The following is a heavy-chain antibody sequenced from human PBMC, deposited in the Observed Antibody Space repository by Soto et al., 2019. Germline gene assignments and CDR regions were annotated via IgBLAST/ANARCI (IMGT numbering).Heavy chain of an antibody. D-gene: IGHD3-3*01. Sequence: ASVKVSCKASGYTFTSYDINWVRQATGQGLEWMGWMNPNSGNTGYAQKFQGRVTMTRNTSISTAYVELSSLRAEDTALYLCAKGTEYGVVLMSTFDYWGQGTLVTVSS. CDR3: AKGTEYGVVLMSTFDY. CDR2: MNPNSGNT. CDR1: GYTFTSYD. V-gene: IGHV1-8*01. J-gene: IGHJ4*02.